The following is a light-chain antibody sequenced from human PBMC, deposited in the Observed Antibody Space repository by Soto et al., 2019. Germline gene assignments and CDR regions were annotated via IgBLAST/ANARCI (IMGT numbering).Light chain of an antibody. V-gene: IGLV8-61*01. CDR2: SGD. J-gene: IGLJ2*01. CDR1: SGSVSSRYY. CDR3: VLYMKGDIRV. Sequence: QTVVTQEASLSVSPGGTVTLTCGLTSGSVSSRYYPSWYRQDPGQTPRTLIYSGDIRSSGFPDRFSGSILGSKADLTITGAQADDESVYYCVLYMKGDIRVFGGGTKLTVL.